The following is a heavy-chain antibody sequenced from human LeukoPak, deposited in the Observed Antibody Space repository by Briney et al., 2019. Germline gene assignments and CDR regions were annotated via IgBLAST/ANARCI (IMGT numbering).Heavy chain of an antibody. J-gene: IGHJ3*02. CDR1: GGSISSGGYY. CDR3: ASTSNWRQGSAFDI. Sequence: SETLSLTCTVSGGSISSGGYYWSWIRQHPGKGLEWIGYIYYSGSTNYNPSLKSRVTISVDTSKNQFSLKLSSVTAADTAVYYCASTSNWRQGSAFDIWGQGTMVTVSS. D-gene: IGHD1-20*01. CDR2: IYYSGST. V-gene: IGHV4-61*08.